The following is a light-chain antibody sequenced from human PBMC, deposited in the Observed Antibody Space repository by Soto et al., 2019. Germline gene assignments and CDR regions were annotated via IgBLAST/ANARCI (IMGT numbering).Light chain of an antibody. CDR2: RND. CDR1: SSNIGSNY. V-gene: IGLV1-47*01. Sequence: QSVLTQPPSASGTPGQRVNISCSGSSSNIGSNYVYWYRQFPGTAPRLLIYRNDQRPAGVPDRFSGSKSGTSASLAITGLRPEDEADYYCAAWDDSLSGPVFGGGTKVTVL. CDR3: AAWDDSLSGPV. J-gene: IGLJ2*01.